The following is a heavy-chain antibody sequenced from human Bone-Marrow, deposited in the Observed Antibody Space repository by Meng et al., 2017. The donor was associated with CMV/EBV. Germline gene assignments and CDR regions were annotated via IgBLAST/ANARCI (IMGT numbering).Heavy chain of an antibody. J-gene: IGHJ4*02. V-gene: IGHV3-74*01. Sequence: GGSLRLSCVASGFTFSTYWMHWVRQAPGKGLLWVSRINPDGRRIDYADSVKGRFTIPRDNAKNSLYLQMNSLRAEDTAVYYCARAPDNWNYVPSDYWGQGTLVTVSS. CDR3: ARAPDNWNYVPSDY. CDR1: GFTFSTYW. CDR2: INPDGRRI. D-gene: IGHD1-7*01.